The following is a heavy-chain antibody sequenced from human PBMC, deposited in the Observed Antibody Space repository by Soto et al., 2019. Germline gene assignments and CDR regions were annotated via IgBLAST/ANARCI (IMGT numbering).Heavy chain of an antibody. CDR2: IYYSGST. Sequence: PSETLSLTCTVSGGSISSYYWSWIRQPPGKGLEWIGYIYYSGSTNYNPSLKSRVTISVDTSKNQFSLKLSSVTAADKAVYYCERLEDYGDYGDAFDIWGQGIMVTVS. D-gene: IGHD4-17*01. CDR3: ERLEDYGDYGDAFDI. CDR1: GGSISSYY. V-gene: IGHV4-59*01. J-gene: IGHJ3*02.